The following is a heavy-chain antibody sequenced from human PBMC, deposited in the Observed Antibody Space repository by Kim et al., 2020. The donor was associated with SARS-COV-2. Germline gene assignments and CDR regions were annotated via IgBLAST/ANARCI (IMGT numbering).Heavy chain of an antibody. CDR3: AKSSRPAAIRDWFDP. Sequence: GGSLRLSCAASGFTFGDYAMHWVRQAPGKGLEWVSGISWNSGSIGYADSVKGRFTISRDNAKNSLYLQMNSLRAEDTALYYCAKSSRPAAIRDWFDPGGQGTLVTVSS. D-gene: IGHD2-2*02. CDR2: ISWNSGSI. CDR1: GFTFGDYA. V-gene: IGHV3-9*01. J-gene: IGHJ5*02.